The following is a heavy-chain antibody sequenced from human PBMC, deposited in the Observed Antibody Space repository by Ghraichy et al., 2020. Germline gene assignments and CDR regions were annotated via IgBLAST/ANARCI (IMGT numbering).Heavy chain of an antibody. CDR3: ASTYTGTYGTRFDY. D-gene: IGHD1-26*01. CDR1: GGSISSFY. V-gene: IGHV4-59*01. J-gene: IGHJ4*02. Sequence: SQTLSLTCTVSGGSISSFYWSWIRQPPGKGLEWIGYIYYSGSTNYNPSLKSRVTISVDTSKNQFSLKLSSVTAADTAVYYCASTYTGTYGTRFDYWGQGTLVTVSS. CDR2: IYYSGST.